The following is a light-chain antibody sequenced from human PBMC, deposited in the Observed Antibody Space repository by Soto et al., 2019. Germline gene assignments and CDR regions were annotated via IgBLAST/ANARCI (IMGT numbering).Light chain of an antibody. J-gene: IGLJ1*01. CDR3: AAWDDSLNARYF. CDR1: SSDVGGYNY. Sequence: QSALAQPPSASGSPGQSVTISCTGTSSDVGGYNYVSWYQQHPGKAPKLMIYEVSKRPSGVPDRFSGSKSGNTASLTVSGLQAEDEADYYCAAWDDSLNARYFFGAGTKVTVL. CDR2: EVS. V-gene: IGLV2-8*01.